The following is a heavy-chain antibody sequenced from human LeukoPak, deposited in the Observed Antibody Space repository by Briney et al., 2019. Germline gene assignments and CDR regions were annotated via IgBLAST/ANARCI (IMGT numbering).Heavy chain of an antibody. CDR1: GYTFTSYD. CDR2: MNPNSGNT. Sequence: GASVKVSCKASGYTFTSYDINWVRQATGQGLEWMGWMNPNSGNTGYAQKFQGRVTMTRNTSISTAYMELSSLRSEDTAVYYCARGSYYYDSSGPSGDYWRQGTLVTVSS. V-gene: IGHV1-8*01. D-gene: IGHD3-22*01. CDR3: ARGSYYYDSSGPSGDY. J-gene: IGHJ4*02.